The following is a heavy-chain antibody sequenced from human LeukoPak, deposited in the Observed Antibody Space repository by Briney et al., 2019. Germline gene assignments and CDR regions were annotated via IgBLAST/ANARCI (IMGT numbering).Heavy chain of an antibody. CDR1: GFTFSSYA. CDR2: ISGSGGST. Sequence: PGGSLRLSCAASGFTFSSYAMSWVRQAPGKGLEWVSAISGSGGSTYYADSVKGRFTISRDNSKNTLYLQMNSLRAEDTAVYYCAKETGYSSGWRDCFDYWGQGTLVTVSS. J-gene: IGHJ4*02. CDR3: AKETGYSSGWRDCFDY. V-gene: IGHV3-23*01. D-gene: IGHD6-19*01.